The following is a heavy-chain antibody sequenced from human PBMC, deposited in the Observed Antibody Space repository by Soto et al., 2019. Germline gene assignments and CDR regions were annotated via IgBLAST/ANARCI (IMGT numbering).Heavy chain of an antibody. Sequence: RGASLKISCKGSGYNFAGYWIAWVRQMPGKGLELMGIIYPSDSDTRYRPSFQGQVTISADKSISSAYLQWSSLRASDTAMYYCARGGVSTRTFDYWGQGTPVTVSS. J-gene: IGHJ4*02. V-gene: IGHV5-51*01. CDR2: IYPSDSDT. CDR3: ARGGVSTRTFDY. CDR1: GYNFAGYW. D-gene: IGHD3-3*01.